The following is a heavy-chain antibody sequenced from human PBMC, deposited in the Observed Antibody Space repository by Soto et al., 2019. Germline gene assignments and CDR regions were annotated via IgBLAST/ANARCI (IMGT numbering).Heavy chain of an antibody. CDR1: GGSISSGGYY. J-gene: IGHJ4*02. CDR2: IYYSGST. D-gene: IGHD6-6*01. CDR3: ARLAARGVYY. Sequence: QVQLQESGPGLVKPSQTLSLTCTVSGGSISSGGYYWSWLRQHPGKGLEWIGYIYYSGSTYYNPSLKSRGTIAVDTSKNQFSLKLSSVTAADTAVYYCARLAARGVYYWGQGTLVTVSS. V-gene: IGHV4-31*03.